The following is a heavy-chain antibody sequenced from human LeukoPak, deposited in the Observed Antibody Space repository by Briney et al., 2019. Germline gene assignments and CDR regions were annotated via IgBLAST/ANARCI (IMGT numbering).Heavy chain of an antibody. J-gene: IGHJ4*02. Sequence: GGSLKPSCAASGFTFSSFVIHWVRQSPGKGLEWVAVIWYDGSTKVYADSVKGRFTISRDNSRNTLYLKVNSLRAEDTAVYYCARDRYSSMWSVFEYWGQGALVTVSS. CDR1: GFTFSSFV. CDR3: ARDRYSSMWSVFEY. D-gene: IGHD6-13*01. CDR2: IWYDGSTK. V-gene: IGHV3-33*01.